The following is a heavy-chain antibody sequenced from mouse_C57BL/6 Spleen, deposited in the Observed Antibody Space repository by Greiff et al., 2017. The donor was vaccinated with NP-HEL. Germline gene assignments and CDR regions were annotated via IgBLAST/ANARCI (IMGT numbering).Heavy chain of an antibody. Sequence: EVKLQQSGPELVKPGASVKISCKASGYTFTDYYMNWVKQSHGKSLEWIGDINPNNGGTSYNQKFKGKATLTVDKSSSTAYMELRSLTSEDSAVYYCAREGGRYWGQGTTLTVSS. D-gene: IGHD3-3*01. V-gene: IGHV1-26*01. J-gene: IGHJ2*01. CDR3: AREGGRY. CDR1: GYTFTDYY. CDR2: INPNNGGT.